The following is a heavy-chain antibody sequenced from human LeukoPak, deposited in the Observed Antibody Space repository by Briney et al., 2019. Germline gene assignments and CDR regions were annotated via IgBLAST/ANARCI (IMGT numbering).Heavy chain of an antibody. CDR2: ISGSGDST. CDR3: ARAYCSGGSCWGHIYYYYGMDV. V-gene: IGHV3-23*01. D-gene: IGHD2-15*01. Sequence: GGSLRLSCAASGFTFSDAWMSWVRQAPGKGLEWVSGISGSGDSTYYADSVMGRFTISRDNSKNTLSLQMNSLRAEDTAVYYCARAYCSGGSCWGHIYYYYGMDVWGQGTTVTVSS. J-gene: IGHJ6*02. CDR1: GFTFSDAW.